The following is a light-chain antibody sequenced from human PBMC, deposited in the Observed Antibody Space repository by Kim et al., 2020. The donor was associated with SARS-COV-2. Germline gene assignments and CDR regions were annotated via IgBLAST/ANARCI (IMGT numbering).Light chain of an antibody. V-gene: IGLV3-1*01. CDR1: KLGDKY. CDR2: QDN. Sequence: SYELTQPPSVPVFPGQTASITCSGDKLGDKYASWYQQKSGQSPVLVIYQDNKRPSGIPERFSGSNSGNTATLTISGTQAMDEADYYCQAWDSSTYVFGPG. CDR3: QAWDSSTYV. J-gene: IGLJ1*01.